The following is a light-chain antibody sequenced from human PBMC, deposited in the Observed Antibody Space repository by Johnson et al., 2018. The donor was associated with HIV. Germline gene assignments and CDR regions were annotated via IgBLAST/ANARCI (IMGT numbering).Light chain of an antibody. CDR2: GNN. J-gene: IGLJ1*01. CDR1: SSNIGAGYD. CDR3: GTWDSSLSVI. V-gene: IGLV1-40*01. Sequence: QSVLTQPPSVSAAPGQRVTISCTGSSSNIGAGYDVHWYQQLPGTAPKLLIYGNNNRPSGIPDRFSGSKSGTSATLGITGLQTGDEADYYCGTWDSSLSVIFGNGTTVTVL.